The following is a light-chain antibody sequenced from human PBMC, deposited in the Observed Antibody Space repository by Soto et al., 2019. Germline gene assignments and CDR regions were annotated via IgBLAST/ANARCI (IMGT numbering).Light chain of an antibody. V-gene: IGLV2-14*01. CDR3: SSYTTNNAHV. Sequence: QSALTQPASVSASPGQSISISCTGTSTDVGAFDYVSWYQQHPGKAPKLIIFEVFNRPSGVSTRFSGSKSGSTASLTISGLQAEYEADYFCSSYTTNNAHVFGGGTKLTVL. CDR2: EVF. J-gene: IGLJ2*01. CDR1: STDVGAFDY.